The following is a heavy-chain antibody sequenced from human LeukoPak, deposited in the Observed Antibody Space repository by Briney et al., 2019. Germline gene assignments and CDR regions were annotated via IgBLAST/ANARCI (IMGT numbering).Heavy chain of an antibody. CDR3: ARGQHTGGDNGLHNWFDP. CDR2: IYYSGST. D-gene: IGHD2-21*01. V-gene: IGHV4-59*08. J-gene: IGHJ5*02. CDR1: DGSSSRSS. Sequence: SETLSLTCTVSDGSSSRSSWNWIGQPPDKGLEWIGYIYYSGSTKYNPSLESRVTISVDTSKNQISLKLRSVTAADTAIYYCARGQHTGGDNGLHNWFDPWGQGTLVTVSS.